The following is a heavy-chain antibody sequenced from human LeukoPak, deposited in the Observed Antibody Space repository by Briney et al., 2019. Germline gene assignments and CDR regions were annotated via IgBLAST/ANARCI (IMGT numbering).Heavy chain of an antibody. CDR3: ARGSGWCDY. V-gene: IGHV4-59*01. CDR1: GGSNSGYS. CDR2: IHYSGST. J-gene: IGHJ4*02. Sequence: PSETLSLTCTVSGGSNSGYSWSWFRQPPGKGLEWVGYIHYSGSTNYTPSLKSRVTISADTSKSQFSLKLTSVTAADTAVYYCARGSGWCDYWGQGTLVTVSS. D-gene: IGHD6-19*01.